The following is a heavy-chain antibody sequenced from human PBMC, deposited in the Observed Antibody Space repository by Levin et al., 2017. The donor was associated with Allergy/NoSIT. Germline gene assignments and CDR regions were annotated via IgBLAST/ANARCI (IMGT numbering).Heavy chain of an antibody. J-gene: IGHJ4*02. CDR2: ITTETDGGTA. D-gene: IGHD2-15*01. CDR1: GFAFTNAW. CDR3: ATDVRCSGVSCYASGIDY. Sequence: GGSLRLSCAASGFAFTNAWMSWVHQAPGKGLEWVGRITTETDGGTADYAAPVKGRFTISRDDSKTTLYLQMNSLKTDDTAVYYCATDVRCSGVSCYASGIDYWGQGTLVTVSS. V-gene: IGHV3-15*01.